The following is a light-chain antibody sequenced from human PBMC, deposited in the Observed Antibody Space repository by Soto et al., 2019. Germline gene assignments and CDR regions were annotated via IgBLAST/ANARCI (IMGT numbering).Light chain of an antibody. V-gene: IGKV3-15*01. J-gene: IGKJ4*01. Sequence: DILMTQSPAILSVSLGERATLSCLASQSISDNLAWYQQRSGQAPRLLIYGASTRATGVTARFSGSVSETEFTLTISSLQSDDFAIYYCQQYKSWPPLTFGGGTKVE. CDR1: QSISDN. CDR3: QQYKSWPPLT. CDR2: GAS.